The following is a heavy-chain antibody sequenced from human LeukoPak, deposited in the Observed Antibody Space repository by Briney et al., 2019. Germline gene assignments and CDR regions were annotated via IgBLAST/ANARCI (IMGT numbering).Heavy chain of an antibody. Sequence: GGSLRLSCAASGFTFDDYVMNWVRQAPGKGLEWVSGISWNSGTIGYADSVKGRFTISRDNPKNSLYLQMNSLRAEDTALYYCVKGAAYHLGDAFDIWGQGTMVTVSS. V-gene: IGHV3-9*01. CDR2: ISWNSGTI. D-gene: IGHD2-15*01. CDR3: VKGAAYHLGDAFDI. J-gene: IGHJ3*02. CDR1: GFTFDDYV.